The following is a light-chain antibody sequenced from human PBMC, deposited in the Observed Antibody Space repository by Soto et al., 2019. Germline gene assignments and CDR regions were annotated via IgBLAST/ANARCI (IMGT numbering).Light chain of an antibody. CDR2: DAS. CDR1: QDISNY. Sequence: DIQMTQSPSSLSASVGARVTITCQASQDISNYLNWYQQKPGKAPKLLIYDASNLETGVPSRFSGSGSGTDFTFTISSLQPEDIATYYCQQYDNLPLTFGGATKVEIK. CDR3: QQYDNLPLT. V-gene: IGKV1-33*01. J-gene: IGKJ4*01.